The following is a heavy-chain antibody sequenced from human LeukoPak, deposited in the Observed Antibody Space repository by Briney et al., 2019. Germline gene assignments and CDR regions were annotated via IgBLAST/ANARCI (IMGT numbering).Heavy chain of an antibody. CDR3: ARATTAMVRPFDY. J-gene: IGHJ4*02. V-gene: IGHV1-2*06. CDR1: GYTFTGDF. D-gene: IGHD5-18*01. CDR2: INPNSGGK. Sequence: ASVKVSCKASGYTFTGDFLHWVRQAPGQGLEWMGRINPNSGGKNYAQKFQGRVTMTRDTSISTAYMELSSLRSDDTAMFYCARATTAMVRPFDYWGQGTLVTVSS.